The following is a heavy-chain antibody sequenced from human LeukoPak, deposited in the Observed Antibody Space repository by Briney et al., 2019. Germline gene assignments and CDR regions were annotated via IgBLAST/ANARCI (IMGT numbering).Heavy chain of an antibody. Sequence: SGPTLVKPPQTLTLTCTFSGFSLSTSGVGVGWMRQPHGKALEWLARIYWDEDKRYSPPLKSRPTITEDTSKNQVVLTMTSMDPVDTATYYCAHRNRVRGYSYGSGAFDIWGQGTMVTVSS. CDR1: GFSLSTSGVG. J-gene: IGHJ3*02. D-gene: IGHD5-18*01. V-gene: IGHV2-5*02. CDR2: IYWDEDK. CDR3: AHRNRVRGYSYGSGAFDI.